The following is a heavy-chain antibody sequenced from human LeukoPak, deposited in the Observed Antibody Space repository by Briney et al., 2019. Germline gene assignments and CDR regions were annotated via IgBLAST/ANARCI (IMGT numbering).Heavy chain of an antibody. CDR1: GYTFTSYG. Sequence: GASVKVSCKASGYTFTSYGISWVRQSPGQGLEWMGWINPNSGGTNYAQKFQGRVTMTRDTSISTAYMELSRLRSDDTAVYYCARVLTSGSYLFIYYFDYWGQGTLVTVSS. CDR3: ARVLTSGSYLFIYYFDY. D-gene: IGHD1-26*01. J-gene: IGHJ4*02. V-gene: IGHV1-2*02. CDR2: INPNSGGT.